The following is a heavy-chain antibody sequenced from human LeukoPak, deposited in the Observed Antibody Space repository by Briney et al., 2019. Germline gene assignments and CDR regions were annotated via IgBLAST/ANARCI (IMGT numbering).Heavy chain of an antibody. V-gene: IGHV4-59*11. J-gene: IGHJ4*02. CDR2: LFDSVNT. CDR1: GGSISSHY. Sequence: SETLSLTCTVSGGSISSHYWSWIRQPPGKGLEWIAYLFDSVNTKDNPSLQSRLTLSADTSKNQSSLRLSSVTAADTAVYYCATIKRGSILGYFDFWGQGIKVTVSS. CDR3: ATIKRGSILGYFDF. D-gene: IGHD5-18*01.